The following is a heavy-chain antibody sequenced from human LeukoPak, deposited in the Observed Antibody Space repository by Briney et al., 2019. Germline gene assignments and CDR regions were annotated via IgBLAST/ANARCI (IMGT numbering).Heavy chain of an antibody. CDR2: IYYSGST. V-gene: IGHV4-39*07. Sequence: PSETLSLTCTVSGGSISSSSYYWGWIRQPPGKGLEWIGSIYYSGSTYYNPSLKSRVTISVDTSKNQFSLKLSSVTAADTAVYYCARGSIGSSWSSQFDYWGQGTPVTVSS. CDR3: ARGSIGSSWSSQFDY. CDR1: GGSISSSSYY. D-gene: IGHD6-13*01. J-gene: IGHJ4*02.